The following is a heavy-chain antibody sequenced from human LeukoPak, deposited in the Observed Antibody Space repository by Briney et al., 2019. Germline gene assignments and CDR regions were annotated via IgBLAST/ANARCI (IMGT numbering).Heavy chain of an antibody. CDR2: IYWNDDK. J-gene: IGHJ5*02. D-gene: IGHD2-15*01. Sequence: SGPTLVKPTQTLTLTCTFSGFSLSTSGVGVGWIRQPPGKALEWLALIYWNDDKRYSPSLKGRLTITKDTSKNQVVLTMTNMDPVDTATYYCAHSQVVAARNWFDPWGQGTLVTASS. CDR3: AHSQVVAARNWFDP. CDR1: GFSLSTSGVG. V-gene: IGHV2-5*01.